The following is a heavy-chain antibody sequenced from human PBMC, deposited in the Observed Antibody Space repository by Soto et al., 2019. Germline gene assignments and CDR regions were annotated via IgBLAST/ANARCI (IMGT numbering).Heavy chain of an antibody. CDR1: GFTFSSYA. CDR3: AKGVRSYYYYGMDV. J-gene: IGHJ6*02. V-gene: IGHV3-23*01. CDR2: ISGSGGST. D-gene: IGHD3-22*01. Sequence: EVQLLESGGDLVQPGGSLRLSCAASGFTFSSYAMTWVRQAPGKGLEWVSGISGSGGSTYYADSVKGRFTISRDNSKNTMYLQMNSLRAEDTAVYYCAKGVRSYYYYGMDVWDQGTTVTVSS.